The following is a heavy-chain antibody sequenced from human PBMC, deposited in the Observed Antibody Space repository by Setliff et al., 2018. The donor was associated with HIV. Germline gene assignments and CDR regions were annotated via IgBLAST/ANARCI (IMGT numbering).Heavy chain of an antibody. CDR3: ARDLDYGDD. D-gene: IGHD3-16*01. CDR2: IREDGSEK. CDR1: GFTFSRSW. V-gene: IGHV3-7*01. J-gene: IGHJ4*02. Sequence: PGGSLRLSCAASGFTFSRSWMSWVRQAPGKRLEWVANIREDGSEKYYVDSMKGRLTISRDNAKNSLYLQMNSLRAEDTAVYYCARDLDYGDDWGQGTLVTVSS.